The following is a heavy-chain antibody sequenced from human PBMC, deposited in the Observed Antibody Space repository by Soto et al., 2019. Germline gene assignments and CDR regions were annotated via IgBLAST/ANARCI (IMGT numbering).Heavy chain of an antibody. D-gene: IGHD3-10*01. J-gene: IGHJ4*02. CDR1: GGTFNFYT. Sequence: QVQLVQSGAEVTKPGSSVKVSCKASGGTFNFYTINWVRQAPGLGLEWMGRFNPILSFSNSALKFQGRVTLTADKSTSTACMVLSSLRSEDTAIYYCATSFGSGSRAFDYWGQGALVTVSS. V-gene: IGHV1-69*02. CDR2: FNPILSFS. CDR3: ATSFGSGSRAFDY.